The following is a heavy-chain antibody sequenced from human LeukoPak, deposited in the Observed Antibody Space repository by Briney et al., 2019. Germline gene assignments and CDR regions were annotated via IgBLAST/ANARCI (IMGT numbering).Heavy chain of an antibody. J-gene: IGHJ5*02. CDR1: GGSISSGSYY. Sequence: PSQTLSLTCTVSGGSISSGSYYWSWIRQPAGKGLEWIGRIYTSGSTNYNPSLKSRVTISVDTSMNQFSLKLSSVTAADTAVYYCARGREYYYGSGSSGRNWFDPWGQGTLVTVSS. CDR3: ARGREYYYGSGSSGRNWFDP. D-gene: IGHD3-10*01. CDR2: IYTSGST. V-gene: IGHV4-61*02.